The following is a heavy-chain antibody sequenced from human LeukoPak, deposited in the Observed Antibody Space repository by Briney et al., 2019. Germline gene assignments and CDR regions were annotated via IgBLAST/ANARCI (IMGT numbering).Heavy chain of an antibody. J-gene: IGHJ6*03. CDR3: ARDPYSGGYGDYYYYYMDL. CDR2: ITSSSSYI. V-gene: IGHV3-21*01. Sequence: GGSLRLSCAASGFTFGDYGMTWVRHAQGKGLEWVSSITSSSSYIYYADSVKGGFTISRDNTKNSLYLQMNSLRAEDTAVYYCARDPYSGGYGDYYYYYMDLWGQGTTVTISS. D-gene: IGHD1-26*01. CDR1: GFTFGDYG.